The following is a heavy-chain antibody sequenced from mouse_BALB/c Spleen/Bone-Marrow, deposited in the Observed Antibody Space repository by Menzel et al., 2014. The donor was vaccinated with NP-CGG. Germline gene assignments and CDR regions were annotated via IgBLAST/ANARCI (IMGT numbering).Heavy chain of an antibody. Sequence: VQLQQSGPGLVQPSQSLSITCTVSGFSLTSYGVHWVRQSPGKGLEWLGVIWRGGSTDYNAASMSRLSITKDNSKSQVFFKMNSLQADDTAIYYCAKNEGGQLGPYWGQGTLVTVSA. CDR1: GFSLTSYG. CDR3: AKNEGGQLGPY. D-gene: IGHD3-2*01. J-gene: IGHJ3*01. V-gene: IGHV2-5*01. CDR2: IWRGGST.